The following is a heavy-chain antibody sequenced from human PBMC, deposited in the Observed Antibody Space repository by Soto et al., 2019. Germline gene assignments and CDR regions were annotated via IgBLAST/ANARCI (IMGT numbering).Heavy chain of an antibody. Sequence: GWSLRHSCAASGFTFSDYYMSWIRQAPGKGLEWVSYISSSSSYTNYADSVKGRFTISRDNAKNSLYLQMNSLRAEDTAVYYCARVGKDTARVSDYWGQGTLVTVSS. CDR3: ARVGKDTARVSDY. CDR1: GFTFSDYY. D-gene: IGHD5-18*01. V-gene: IGHV3-11*06. J-gene: IGHJ4*02. CDR2: ISSSSSYT.